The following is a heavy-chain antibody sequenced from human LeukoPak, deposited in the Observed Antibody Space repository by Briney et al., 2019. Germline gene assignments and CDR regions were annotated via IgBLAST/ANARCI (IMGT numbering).Heavy chain of an antibody. V-gene: IGHV3-48*03. CDR1: GFTLNSYD. CDR2: ISASGSAT. J-gene: IGHJ4*02. Sequence: GGSLRLSCAASGFTLNSYDMHWVRQPPGKGLEWISYISASGSATNYADSVKGRFTFSRDDAKNSLYLQMNSLKAEDTAVYYCARGDYRGQGTLVTVSS. CDR3: ARGDY.